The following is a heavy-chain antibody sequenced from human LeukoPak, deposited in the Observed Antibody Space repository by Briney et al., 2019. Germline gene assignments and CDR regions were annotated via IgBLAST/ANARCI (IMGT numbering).Heavy chain of an antibody. CDR3: ASLSPGDYYYMDV. D-gene: IGHD2-2*01. J-gene: IGHJ6*03. V-gene: IGHV4-59*01. Sequence: SETLSLTCTVSGGSISSYYWTWIRQPPGKGLEWIGYIYYSGSTNYNPSLKSRVTISVDTSKNQFSLKLSSVTAADTAVYYCASLSPGDYYYMDVWGKGTTVTVSS. CDR2: IYYSGST. CDR1: GGSISSYY.